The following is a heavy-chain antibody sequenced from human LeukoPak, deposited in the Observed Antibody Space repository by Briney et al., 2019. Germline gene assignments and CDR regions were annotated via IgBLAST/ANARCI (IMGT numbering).Heavy chain of an antibody. CDR2: ISEDGINK. CDR1: GFTFSNYG. Sequence: GGSLRLSCAASGFTFSNYGMHCVRQAPGRGLEWVAGISEDGINKYYADSVKARFTISRDNSNDTLFLQMNNLRADDTAVYYCAKDRETTASGTFDYWGQGALVTVSS. CDR3: AKDRETTASGTFDY. D-gene: IGHD6-13*01. J-gene: IGHJ4*02. V-gene: IGHV3-30*18.